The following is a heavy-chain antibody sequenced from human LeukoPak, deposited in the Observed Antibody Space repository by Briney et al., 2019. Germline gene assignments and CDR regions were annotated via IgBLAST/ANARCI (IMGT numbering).Heavy chain of an antibody. CDR3: ARIWYSSSSRYFDY. CDR1: GYSFISYY. CDR2: IYPGDSDT. V-gene: IGHV5-51*01. Sequence: GESLKISCEGSGYSFISYYIGWVRQMPGKGLEWVGTIYPGDSDTRYSPSFQGQVTISADKCVSTAYLQWSSLKASDTAMYYCARIWYSSSSRYFDYWGQGTLVTVSS. J-gene: IGHJ4*02. D-gene: IGHD6-13*01.